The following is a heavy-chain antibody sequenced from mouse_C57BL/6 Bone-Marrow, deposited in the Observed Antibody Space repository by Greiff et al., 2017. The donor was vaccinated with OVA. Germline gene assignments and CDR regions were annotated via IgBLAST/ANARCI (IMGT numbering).Heavy chain of an antibody. CDR1: GFTFTDYY. CDR2: IRNKANGYTT. D-gene: IGHD2-4*01. Sequence: DVMLVESGGGLVQPGGSLSLSCAASGFTFTDYYMSWVRQPPGKALEWLGFIRNKANGYTTEYSASVKGRFTISRDNSQSILYLQMNALRAEDSATYYCARLGTYYEYDGYWGQGTTLTVSS. CDR3: ARLGTYYEYDGY. V-gene: IGHV7-3*01. J-gene: IGHJ2*01.